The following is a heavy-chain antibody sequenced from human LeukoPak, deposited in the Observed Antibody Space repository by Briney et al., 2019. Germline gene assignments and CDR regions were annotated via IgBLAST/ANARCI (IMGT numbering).Heavy chain of an antibody. CDR1: GYTFTRNA. CDR3: ARGRILLWFGDSPDFDY. Sequence: ASVKVSCKASGYTFTRNAMHWVRQAPGQRLEWMAWINTGNGVTKYSQKFQGRVTITRDISASTVYMELSSLTSEDTAVYYCARGRILLWFGDSPDFDYWGQGTLVTVSS. J-gene: IGHJ4*02. V-gene: IGHV1-3*04. D-gene: IGHD3-10*01. CDR2: INTGNGVT.